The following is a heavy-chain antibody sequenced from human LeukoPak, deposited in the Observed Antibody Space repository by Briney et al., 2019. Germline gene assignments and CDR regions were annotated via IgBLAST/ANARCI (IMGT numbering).Heavy chain of an antibody. CDR2: INRDGSNT. D-gene: IGHD6-13*01. CDR3: ARDIETAAIDY. V-gene: IGHV3-74*01. CDR1: GFTFSSYW. Sequence: GGSLRLSCAASGFTFSSYWMHWVRQAPGKGLVWVSRINRDGSNTDYADSVRGRFTISRDNAKNTLYLQLNSLRAEDTAVYYCARDIETAAIDYWGGGTLVTVSS. J-gene: IGHJ4*02.